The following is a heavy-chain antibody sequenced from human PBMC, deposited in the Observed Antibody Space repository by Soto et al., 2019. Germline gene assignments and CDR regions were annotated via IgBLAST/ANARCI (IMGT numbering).Heavy chain of an antibody. CDR3: ARRGIFDY. V-gene: IGHV3-48*01. Sequence: GGSLRLSCAASGFTFSSYSMNWVRQAPGKGLEWVSYISSSSSTIYYADSVKGRFTISRDNAKNSLYLQMNSLRAEDTAVYYCARRGIFDYWGQGTLVTVSS. CDR2: ISSSSSTI. J-gene: IGHJ4*02. CDR1: GFTFSSYS. D-gene: IGHD6-13*01.